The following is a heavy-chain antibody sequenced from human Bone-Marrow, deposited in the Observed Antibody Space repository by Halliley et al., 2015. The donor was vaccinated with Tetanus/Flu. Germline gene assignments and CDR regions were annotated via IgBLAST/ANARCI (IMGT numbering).Heavy chain of an antibody. D-gene: IGHD1-26*01. CDR2: IYHGGNT. CDR3: ARVNSLLAPDWEPDDAFDI. J-gene: IGHJ3*02. Sequence: TLSLTCAVSGASISSRSWWSWVRQPPGKGLEWIGEIYHGGNTNYNPPLKSRLTISVDKSKNQFSLQLRSVTAADTAVYYCARVNSLLAPDWEPDDAFDIWGQGTLSIVPS. V-gene: IGHV4-4*02. CDR1: GASISSRSW.